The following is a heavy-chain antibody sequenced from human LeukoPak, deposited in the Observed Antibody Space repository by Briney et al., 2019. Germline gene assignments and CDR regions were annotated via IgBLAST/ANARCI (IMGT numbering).Heavy chain of an antibody. CDR3: ARESFSSGWYLPRPYYFDY. CDR2: INHSGST. D-gene: IGHD6-19*01. J-gene: IGHJ4*02. CDR1: GGSFSGYY. V-gene: IGHV4-34*01. Sequence: SETLSLTCAVYGGSFSGYYWSWIRQPPGKGLEWIGEINHSGSTNYNPSLKSRVTISVDTSKIQFSLKLSSVTAADTAVYYCARESFSSGWYLPRPYYFDYWGQGTLVTVSS.